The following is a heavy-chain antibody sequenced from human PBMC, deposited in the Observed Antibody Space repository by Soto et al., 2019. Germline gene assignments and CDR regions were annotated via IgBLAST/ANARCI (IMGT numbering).Heavy chain of an antibody. V-gene: IGHV1-3*05. J-gene: IGHJ4*02. D-gene: IGHD6-19*01. CDR3: ARAVAVPADFDY. CDR1: GYTFTSYA. Sequence: QVQLVQSGAEEKKPGASVKVSCKASGYTFTSYAMHGVRKAPGQRLEGMGWINAGNGNTKYSQKFQGRVTITRDTSASTAYMELSSLRSEDTAVYFCARAVAVPADFDYWGQGTLVTVSS. CDR2: INAGNGNT.